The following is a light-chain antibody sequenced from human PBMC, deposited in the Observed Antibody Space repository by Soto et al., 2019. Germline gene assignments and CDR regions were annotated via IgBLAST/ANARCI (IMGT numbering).Light chain of an antibody. Sequence: QSVLTQPPSVSGAPGQRVTISCTGSSSNIGAGYDVHWYQLLPGTAPKLLIYGNTNRPSGVPDRFSGSKSGTSASLAITGLHAEDEADYYCQSYDSSLSGSGVFGGGTKLTVL. CDR3: QSYDSSLSGSGV. CDR1: SSNIGAGYD. J-gene: IGLJ2*01. V-gene: IGLV1-40*01. CDR2: GNT.